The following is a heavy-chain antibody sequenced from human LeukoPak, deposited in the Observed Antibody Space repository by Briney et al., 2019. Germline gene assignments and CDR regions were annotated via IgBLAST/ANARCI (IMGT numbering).Heavy chain of an antibody. CDR3: TKREGPMSGSYDYFDP. D-gene: IGHD1-26*01. J-gene: IGHJ5*02. V-gene: IGHV4-4*09. Sequence: SETLSLTCTVSGGSISGYYWSWIRQPPGQGLEWIAYIHSNGYTDYNPSLKSRVTISVDTSKNQFSLKVTSVTAADTAMYYCTKREGPMSGSYDYFDPWGQGTLVTVS. CDR2: IHSNGYT. CDR1: GGSISGYY.